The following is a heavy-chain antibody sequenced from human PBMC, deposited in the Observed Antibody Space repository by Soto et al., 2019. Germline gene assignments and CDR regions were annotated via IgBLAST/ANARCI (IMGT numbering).Heavy chain of an antibody. J-gene: IGHJ5*02. V-gene: IGHV4-59*01. CDR3: ARGTPSPLIVRSSRGPWFDP. CDR1: GRPITGDY. D-gene: IGHD2-15*01. Sequence: SETLSLTCTVSGRPITGDYWGWIRQPPGKALEYIGHIYYTGSTRYNPSLTSRVTISLDTSREQFSLKLTSVTAADTAVYYCARGTPSPLIVRSSRGPWFDPWGQGTLVTVSS. CDR2: IYYTGST.